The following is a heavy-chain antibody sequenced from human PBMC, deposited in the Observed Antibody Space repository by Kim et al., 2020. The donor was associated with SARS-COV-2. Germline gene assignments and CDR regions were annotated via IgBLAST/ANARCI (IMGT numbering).Heavy chain of an antibody. CDR3: ARGGTAARNFDF. J-gene: IGHJ4*02. Sequence: GGSLRLSCVASGFTLGDHSMQWVRQAPGKGLEWVSAISRDSGNLIYADSVKGRFTISRDNAKNSLYLQMNSLRIEDTAFYFCARGGTAARNFDFWGQGTLVTVSS. V-gene: IGHV3-9*01. CDR1: GFTLGDHS. D-gene: IGHD6-6*01. CDR2: ISRDSGNL.